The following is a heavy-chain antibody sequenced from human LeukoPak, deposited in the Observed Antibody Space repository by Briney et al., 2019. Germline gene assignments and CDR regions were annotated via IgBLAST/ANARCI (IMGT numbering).Heavy chain of an antibody. CDR3: ARGGVSGGFDY. CDR1: GFTLSNSW. J-gene: IGHJ4*02. CDR2: INNDGSRT. V-gene: IGHV3-74*01. D-gene: IGHD3-10*01. Sequence: PGGSLRLSCAASGFTLSNSWMFWVRQPPGKGLKYVSEINNDGSRTSYADSVKGRFIISRDGAENTLFLQMNSLRAEDTAVYFCARGGVSGGFDYWGQGTLVTVSS.